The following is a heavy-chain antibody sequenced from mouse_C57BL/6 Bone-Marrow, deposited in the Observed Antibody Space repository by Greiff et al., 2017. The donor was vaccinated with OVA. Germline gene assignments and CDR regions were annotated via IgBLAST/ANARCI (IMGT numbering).Heavy chain of an antibody. CDR3: AREGGIYYRGYFDY. Sequence: VQLQQSGAELARPGASVKLSCKASGYTFTSYGISWVKQRTGQGLEWIGEIYPRSGNTYYNEKFKGKATLTADKSSSTAYMELRSLTSEDSAVYFGAREGGIYYRGYFDYWGQGTTLTVSS. D-gene: IGHD2-1*01. V-gene: IGHV1-81*01. CDR1: GYTFTSYG. J-gene: IGHJ2*01. CDR2: IYPRSGNT.